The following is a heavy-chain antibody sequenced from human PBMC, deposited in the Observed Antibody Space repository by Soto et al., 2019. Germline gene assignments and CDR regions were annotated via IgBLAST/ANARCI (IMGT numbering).Heavy chain of an antibody. J-gene: IGHJ4*02. CDR3: ARGPRVSSTGTGAH. CDR2: IIDDGSTA. CDR1: GFTFSAYW. Sequence: GGSLRLSCAVSGFTFSAYWMHWVRQVPGKGLTWVSRIIDDGSTATYADSVKGRFVISRDNAKNSLYLEMNTLRVDDSGLYYCARGPRVSSTGTGAHWGRGTLVTVSS. V-gene: IGHV3-74*01. D-gene: IGHD1-1*01.